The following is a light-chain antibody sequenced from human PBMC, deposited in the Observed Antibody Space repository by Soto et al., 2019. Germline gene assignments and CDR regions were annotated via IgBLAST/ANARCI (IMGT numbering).Light chain of an antibody. J-gene: IGKJ4*01. V-gene: IGKV1-39*01. CDR3: QQSYSAPLT. CDR2: AAS. CDR1: QSITTY. Sequence: IQMTQSPSSLSASVGERVTITCRASQSITTYLNWYRQKPGKAPKLLIYAASSLQSGVPSRFSGIGSETEFTLSISSLQPEDFATYFCQQSYSAPLTFGGGTKVEIK.